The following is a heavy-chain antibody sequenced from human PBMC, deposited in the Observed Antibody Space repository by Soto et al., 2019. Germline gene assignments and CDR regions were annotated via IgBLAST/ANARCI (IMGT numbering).Heavy chain of an antibody. J-gene: IGHJ6*03. CDR3: ARRARPDFYYLDV. D-gene: IGHD6-6*01. Sequence: ESGGGLAQPGGSLRLSCAASGFTLSGYAMDWVRQAPGKGLEYVSGISSNGVGTYYANSVQGRFTISRDNSKNTVYLQMGSLRPEDMAVYYCARRARPDFYYLDVWGKGTTVTVSS. CDR2: ISSNGVGT. V-gene: IGHV3-64*01. CDR1: GFTLSGYA.